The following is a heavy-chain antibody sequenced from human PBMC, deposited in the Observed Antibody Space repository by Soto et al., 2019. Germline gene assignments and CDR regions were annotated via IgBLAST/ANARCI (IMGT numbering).Heavy chain of an antibody. CDR2: IYYSGST. Sequence: SETLSLTCTVSGGSISSGDYYWSWIRQPPGKGLEWIGYIYYSGSTYDNPSLKRRVTISVNMSQNQFSLKRSYVTAADTAVYYCPSLTKVTPPSVYFDYLVQGTLVTVSS. J-gene: IGHJ4*02. CDR3: PSLTKVTPPSVYFDY. CDR1: GGSISSGDYY. V-gene: IGHV4-30-4*01. D-gene: IGHD4-17*01.